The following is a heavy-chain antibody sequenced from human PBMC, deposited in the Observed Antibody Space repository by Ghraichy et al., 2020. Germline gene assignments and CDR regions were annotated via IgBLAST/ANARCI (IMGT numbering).Heavy chain of an antibody. CDR3: AKDKPSNWNWIRYFDL. J-gene: IGHJ2*01. V-gene: IGHV3-23*01. D-gene: IGHD1-1*01. Sequence: GGSLRLSCAASGFTFSSYAMSWVRQAPGKGLEWVSAISGSGGSTYYADSVKGRFTISRDNSKNTLYLQMNSLRAEDTAVYYCAKDKPSNWNWIRYFDLWGRGTLVTVSS. CDR1: GFTFSSYA. CDR2: ISGSGGST.